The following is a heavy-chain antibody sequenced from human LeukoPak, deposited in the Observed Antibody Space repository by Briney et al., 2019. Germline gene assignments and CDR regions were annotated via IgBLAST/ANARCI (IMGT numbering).Heavy chain of an antibody. CDR3: ARDGAVEMATIDAFDI. V-gene: IGHV3-30-3*01. D-gene: IGHD5-24*01. CDR1: GFTFSSYA. Sequence: GGSLRLSCAASGFTFSSYAMHWVRQAPGKGLEWVAVISYDGSNKCYADSVKGRFTISRDNAKNSLYLQMNSLRAEDTAVYYCARDGAVEMATIDAFDIWGQGTMVTVSS. J-gene: IGHJ3*02. CDR2: ISYDGSNK.